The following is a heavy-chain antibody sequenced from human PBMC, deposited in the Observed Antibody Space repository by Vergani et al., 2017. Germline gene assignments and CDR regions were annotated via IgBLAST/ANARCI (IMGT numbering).Heavy chain of an antibody. V-gene: IGHV4-61*02. CDR2: IYTSGAT. CDR1: GDSFSTGGQS. D-gene: IGHD3-10*01. Sequence: QVQLQESGPGLVKPSQTLSLTCTVSGDSFSTGGQSWTWLRQSAGKGLEWIGRIYTSGATNYNPSLRSRAIMSVDASKKQFSLKLTSVTAADTAVYYCGRVADFYGLGSRLLDLWGQGILVTVSS. J-gene: IGHJ5*02. CDR3: GRVADFYGLGSRLLDL.